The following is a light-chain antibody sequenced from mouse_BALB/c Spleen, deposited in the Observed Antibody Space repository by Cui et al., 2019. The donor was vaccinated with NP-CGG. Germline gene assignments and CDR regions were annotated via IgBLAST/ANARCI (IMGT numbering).Light chain of an antibody. CDR3: ALWYSNHWV. Sequence: LVTHESALTTSPGETVTLTCRSSTGAVTTSNYANWVQEKPDHLFTGLIGGTNNRAPGVPARFSGSLIGDKAALTITGAQTEDEAIYFCALWYSNHWVFGGGTKLTVL. CDR1: TGAVTTSNY. J-gene: IGLJ1*01. V-gene: IGLV1*01. CDR2: GTN.